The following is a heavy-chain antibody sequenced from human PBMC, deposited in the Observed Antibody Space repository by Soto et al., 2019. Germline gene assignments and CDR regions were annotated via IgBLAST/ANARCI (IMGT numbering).Heavy chain of an antibody. CDR3: VRDRGSIHWYYFFDY. V-gene: IGHV1-18*01. J-gene: IGHJ4*02. CDR2: ISGYNGNT. Sequence: QVQLVQSGAEVRKPGASVKVSCKASGYPFTSFGISWVRQAPGQGLEWMGWISGYNGNTNYAPSLQGRVTMTTDTSTSTAYMELRSLRSDDTGVYYCVRDRGSIHWYYFFDYWGQGTLVTVSS. CDR1: GYPFTSFG. D-gene: IGHD2-15*01.